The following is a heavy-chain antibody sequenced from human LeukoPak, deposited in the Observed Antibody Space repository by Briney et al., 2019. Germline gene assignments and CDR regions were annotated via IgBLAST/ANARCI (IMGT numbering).Heavy chain of an antibody. V-gene: IGHV3-23*01. J-gene: IGHJ4*02. Sequence: GGSLRLSCAASGFAFSSYWMSWVRQAPGKGLEWVSAISGSGGSTYYADSVKGRFTISRDNSKNTLYLQMNSLGAEDTAVYYCAKDLQKYSYGPYYFDYWGQGTLVTVSS. CDR3: AKDLQKYSYGPYYFDY. CDR2: ISGSGGST. D-gene: IGHD5-18*01. CDR1: GFAFSSYW.